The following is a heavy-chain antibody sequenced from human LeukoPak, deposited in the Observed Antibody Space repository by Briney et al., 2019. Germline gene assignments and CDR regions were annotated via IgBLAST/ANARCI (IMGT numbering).Heavy chain of an antibody. D-gene: IGHD3-10*01. CDR2: ISSSSSTI. V-gene: IGHV3-48*01. Sequence: GGSLRLSCAASGFTFSSYSMNWVRQAPGKGLEWVSYISSSSSTIYYADSVKGRFTISRDNAKNSLYLQMNSLRAEDTAVYYCARDIRIDYYGSGSYDGFDYWGQGTLVTVSS. CDR1: GFTFSSYS. J-gene: IGHJ4*02. CDR3: ARDIRIDYYGSGSYDGFDY.